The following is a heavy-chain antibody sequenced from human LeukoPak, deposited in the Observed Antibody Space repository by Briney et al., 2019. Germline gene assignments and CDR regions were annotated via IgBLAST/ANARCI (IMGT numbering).Heavy chain of an antibody. J-gene: IGHJ4*02. CDR1: GFTFSSYW. V-gene: IGHV3-7*04. D-gene: IGHD6-19*01. CDR3: VRGSGWLFDY. CDR2: IKQDGSEK. Sequence: GGSLRLSCADSGFTFSSYWMNWVRQAPGKGLEWVANIKQDGSEKYYVDSVKGRFTISRDNDENSVYLRMNSLRVEDTAVYYCVRGSGWLFDYWGQGTLVTVSS.